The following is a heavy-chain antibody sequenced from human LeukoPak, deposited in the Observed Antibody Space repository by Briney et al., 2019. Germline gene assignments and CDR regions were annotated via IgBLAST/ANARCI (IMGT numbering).Heavy chain of an antibody. CDR2: ISTSSSYI. V-gene: IGHV3-21*01. J-gene: IGHJ4*02. CDR3: ARGGSTTTMTTDFDY. D-gene: IGHD4-17*01. CDR1: GFTFSSYT. Sequence: SLRLSCAASGFTFSSYTMHWVRQAPGKGLEWVSCISTSSSYIYYADSVKGRFTISRDNAKNSLYLQMNSLRAEDTAVYYCARGGSTTTMTTDFDYWGQGTLVTVSS.